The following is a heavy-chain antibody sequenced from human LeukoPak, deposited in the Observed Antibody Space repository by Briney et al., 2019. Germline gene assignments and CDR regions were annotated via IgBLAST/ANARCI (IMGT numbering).Heavy chain of an antibody. J-gene: IGHJ4*02. Sequence: AGTLSLTCAVSGGSIISCNYYWGCLRPPPGKGLEWVRSIYYSGRTYYNPSIKSRATISVDTSNNQFSLKLNSVTAANPAVYFRASVSLWHSLSCYLFDYWGQGIRLTVFS. CDR3: ASVSLWHSLSCYLFDY. CDR2: IYYSGRT. CDR1: GGSIISCNYY. D-gene: IGHD2-15*01. V-gene: IGHV4-39*01.